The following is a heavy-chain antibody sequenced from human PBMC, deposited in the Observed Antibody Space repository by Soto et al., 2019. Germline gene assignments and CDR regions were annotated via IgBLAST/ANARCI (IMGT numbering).Heavy chain of an antibody. CDR1: GFTFSSYT. J-gene: IGHJ4*02. CDR3: ARVVGYSDSSGVFDY. D-gene: IGHD3-22*01. CDR2: ISYDGSNK. Sequence: QVQLVESGGGVVQPGRSPRLSCAASGFTFSSYTMNWVRQAPGKGLEWVAVISYDGSNKYYADSVKGRFTISRDNSQNTLDLQMNSLRADDTAVYYCARVVGYSDSSGVFDYWGQGTLLTVSS. V-gene: IGHV3-30-3*01.